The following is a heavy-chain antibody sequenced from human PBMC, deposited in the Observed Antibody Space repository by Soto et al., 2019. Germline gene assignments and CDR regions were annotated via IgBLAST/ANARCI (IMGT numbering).Heavy chain of an antibody. D-gene: IGHD1-26*01. V-gene: IGHV3-72*01. J-gene: IGHJ4*02. CDR3: ARFSGSYTRGLDY. CDR2: SRNKANSYST. Sequence: EVQLVESGGGLVQPGGSLRLSCAASGFTFSDHYMDWVRQAPGKGPEWVGRSRNKANSYSTEYAASVKGRFTISRDESKNSLYLQMNSLKTADTAVYYCARFSGSYTRGLDYWGQGTLVTVSS. CDR1: GFTFSDHY.